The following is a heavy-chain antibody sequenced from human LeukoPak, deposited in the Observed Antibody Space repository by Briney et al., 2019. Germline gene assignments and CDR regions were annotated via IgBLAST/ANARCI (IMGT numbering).Heavy chain of an antibody. CDR3: ARHPDYCSSTSCYLFDY. CDR2: ISSSSSTI. Sequence: GGSLRLSCAASGFTFSSYSMNWVRQAPGKGLEWVSYISSSSSTIYYADSVKGRFTISRHNAKNSLYLQMNSLRTEDTAVYYCARHPDYCSSTSCYLFDYWGQGTLVTVSS. J-gene: IGHJ4*02. CDR1: GFTFSSYS. V-gene: IGHV3-48*01. D-gene: IGHD2-2*01.